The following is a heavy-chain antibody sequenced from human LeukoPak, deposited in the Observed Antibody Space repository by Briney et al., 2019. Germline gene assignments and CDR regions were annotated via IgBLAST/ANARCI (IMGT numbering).Heavy chain of an antibody. V-gene: IGHV1-18*01. CDR1: GYTFTSYG. D-gene: IGHD1-26*01. CDR2: ISAYNGNT. CDR3: ARDSLLTFVGATYRYDAFDI. Sequence: ASVKVSCKASGYTFTSYGISWVRQAPGQGLEWMGWISAYNGNTNYAQKLQGRVTMTTDTSTGTAYMELRSLRSDDTAVYYCARDSLLTFVGATYRYDAFDIWGQGTMVTVSS. J-gene: IGHJ3*02.